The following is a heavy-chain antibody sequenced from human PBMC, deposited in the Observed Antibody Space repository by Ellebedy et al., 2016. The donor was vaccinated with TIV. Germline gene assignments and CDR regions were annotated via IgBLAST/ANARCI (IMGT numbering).Heavy chain of an antibody. J-gene: IGHJ4*02. V-gene: IGHV3-48*02. CDR3: SRDGGRGGGNDF. CDR1: GFTFRSYS. Sequence: GGSLRLSCAASGFTFRSYSMNWVRQAPGKGLEWVSHIKSSSNPIYYADSVKGRFIISRDNAKNSLYLQMNSLRDEDTAVYYCSRDGGRGGGNDFWGQGTLVIVSS. D-gene: IGHD3-16*01. CDR2: IKSSSNPI.